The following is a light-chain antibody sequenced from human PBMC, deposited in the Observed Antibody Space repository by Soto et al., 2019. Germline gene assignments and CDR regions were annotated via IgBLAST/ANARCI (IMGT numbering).Light chain of an antibody. J-gene: IGKJ4*01. CDR1: QSVNIY. CDR3: QQYGEWLRLT. Sequence: EIVMTQSPATLSASPGERATISCRASQSVNIYLAWYQQKPGQAPRLLIFGASSRATGIPARFSGSGSGTEFNLTISSLQSEDFAVYFCQQYGEWLRLTFGGGTKVEIK. CDR2: GAS. V-gene: IGKV3D-15*01.